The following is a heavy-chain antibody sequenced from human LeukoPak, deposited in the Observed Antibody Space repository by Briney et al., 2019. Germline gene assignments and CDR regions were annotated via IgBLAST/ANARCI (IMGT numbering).Heavy chain of an antibody. Sequence: ASVKVSCKASGYSFADYYMHWVRQAPGQGLEWRGWIKPNSGGTRSAQKFQGGVTMTRDTSISTAYMELSSLRSDDTAVYYCARDRSVVVVAATLRSRNNWFDPWGQGTLVTVSS. CDR3: ARDRSVVVVAATLRSRNNWFDP. V-gene: IGHV1-2*02. CDR1: GYSFADYY. CDR2: IKPNSGGT. D-gene: IGHD2-15*01. J-gene: IGHJ5*02.